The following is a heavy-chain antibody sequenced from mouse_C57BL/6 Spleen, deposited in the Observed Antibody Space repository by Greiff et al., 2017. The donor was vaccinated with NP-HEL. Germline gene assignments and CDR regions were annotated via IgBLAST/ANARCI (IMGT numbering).Heavy chain of an antibody. CDR2: INPSNGGT. CDR3: ARSGYYGSSSFAY. J-gene: IGHJ3*01. V-gene: IGHV1-53*01. CDR1: GYTFTSYW. D-gene: IGHD1-1*01. Sequence: VQLQQPGTELVKPGASVKLSCQASGYTFTSYWMHWVKQRPGQGLEWIGNINPSNGGTNYNEKFKSKATLTVDKSSSTAYMQLSSLTSEDSAVYYCARSGYYGSSSFAYWGQGTLVTVSA.